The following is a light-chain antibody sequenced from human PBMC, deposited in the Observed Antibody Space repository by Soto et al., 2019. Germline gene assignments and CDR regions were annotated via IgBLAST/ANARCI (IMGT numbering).Light chain of an antibody. CDR3: QQYGSSRT. CDR1: QSVSSSY. Sequence: EMVLTQSPGTVSLSPVEIASLSFMASQSVSSSYLAWYQQKPGQAPRLLIYGASSRATGIPDRFSGSGSGTDFTLTISRLETEDFAVYYCQQYGSSRTFGQGTKVDIK. J-gene: IGKJ1*01. CDR2: GAS. V-gene: IGKV3-20*01.